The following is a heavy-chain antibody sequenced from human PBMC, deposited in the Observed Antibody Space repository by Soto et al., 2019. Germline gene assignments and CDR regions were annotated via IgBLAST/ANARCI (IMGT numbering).Heavy chain of an antibody. Sequence: EVHLVESGGGLVKPGGSLRLSCAASGFTFSTYNMNWVRQAPGKGLEWVSSISSSSSYIYYSDSVRGRFIISRDNAKNSLYLQMNSLRAEDTAVYYCAREDTYGLDYFDYWGQGTLVTVSS. J-gene: IGHJ4*02. CDR3: AREDTYGLDYFDY. V-gene: IGHV3-21*01. CDR1: GFTFSTYN. CDR2: ISSSSSYI. D-gene: IGHD5-18*01.